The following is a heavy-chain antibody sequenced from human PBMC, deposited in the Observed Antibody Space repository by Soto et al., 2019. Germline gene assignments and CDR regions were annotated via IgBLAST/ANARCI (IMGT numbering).Heavy chain of an antibody. Sequence: QVQLVQSGDEVKNPGASVKVSCKPSGYTFTDYHIHWVRQAPGQGLEFMGWINANNGGAGSAQQFQGRLTVTRYTSISTVYMELSNLRSDDTAVYFCAREGGSDSLAPKNTWFDTWGHGTRVTVSS. CDR3: AREGGSDSLAPKNTWFDT. V-gene: IGHV1-2*02. CDR2: INANNGGA. CDR1: GYTFTDYH. J-gene: IGHJ5*01. D-gene: IGHD6-25*01.